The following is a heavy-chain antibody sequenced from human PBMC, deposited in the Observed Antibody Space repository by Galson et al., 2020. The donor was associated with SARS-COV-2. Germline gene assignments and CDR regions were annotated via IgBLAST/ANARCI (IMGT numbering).Heavy chain of an antibody. Sequence: SQASETLSLTCAVYGGSFSGYYWSWIRQPPGKGLEWIGEINHSGSTNYNPSLKSRVTISVDTSKNQFSLKLSSVTAADTAVYYCAARSGGRSLTGYWRPAQDCWGQGTLFTVSS. D-gene: IGHD3-9*01. CDR2: INHSGST. J-gene: IGHJ4*02. CDR3: AARSGGRSLTGYWRPAQDC. V-gene: IGHV4-34*01. CDR1: GGSFSGYY.